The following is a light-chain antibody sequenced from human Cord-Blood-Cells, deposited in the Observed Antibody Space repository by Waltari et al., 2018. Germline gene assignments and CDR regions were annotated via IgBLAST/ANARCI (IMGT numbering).Light chain of an antibody. J-gene: IGKJ5*01. CDR2: DAS. CDR3: QQRSNCPPIT. V-gene: IGKV3-11*01. Sequence: IVLIQSPATLFLSPGERATLSCRASQSVSSYLAWYQQKLGPAPTILIYDASNRATGIAARFSGSGSSTDFTLTISSLEHDDFAVDYCQQRSNCPPITFGQGTRLEIK. CDR1: QSVSSY.